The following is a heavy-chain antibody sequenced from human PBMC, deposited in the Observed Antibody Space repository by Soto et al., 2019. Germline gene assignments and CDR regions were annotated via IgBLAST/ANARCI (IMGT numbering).Heavy chain of an antibody. V-gene: IGHV1-3*01. Sequence: ASVKLSCKASAYTFTIYSMHWVRQAPGQRLEWMGWINAGNGNTKYSQKFQGRVTITRDTSASTAYMELSSLRSEDTAVYYCARLVAATRMFDYWGQGTLVTVSS. D-gene: IGHD5-12*01. J-gene: IGHJ4*02. CDR1: AYTFTIYS. CDR2: INAGNGNT. CDR3: ARLVAATRMFDY.